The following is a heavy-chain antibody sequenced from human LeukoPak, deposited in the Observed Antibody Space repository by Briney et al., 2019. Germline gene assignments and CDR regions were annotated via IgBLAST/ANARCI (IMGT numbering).Heavy chain of an antibody. V-gene: IGHV1-2*02. CDR1: GDTFTGYY. Sequence: ASVKVSCKASGDTFTGYYMHWVRQAPGQGLEWMGWINPNSGGTNYAQKFQGRVTMTWDTSITTAFMDLSTLGSDDTAVYYCARGDVLLWFVGVYWGQGTLVTVSS. J-gene: IGHJ4*02. D-gene: IGHD3-10*01. CDR3: ARGDVLLWFVGVY. CDR2: INPNSGGT.